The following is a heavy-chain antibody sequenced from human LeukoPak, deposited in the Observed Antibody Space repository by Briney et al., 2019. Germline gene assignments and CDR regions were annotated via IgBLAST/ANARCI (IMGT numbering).Heavy chain of an antibody. CDR1: GYTFTSYA. J-gene: IGHJ4*02. CDR2: INAGNGNT. CDR3: ARDAVDCSSTSCGIFDY. Sequence: GASVKVSCKASGYTFTSYAMHWVRQAPGQRLEWMGWINAGNGNTKYSQKFQGRVTITRDTSASTAYMELSSLRSEDTAVYYCARDAVDCSSTSCGIFDYWGQGTLVTVSS. D-gene: IGHD2-2*01. V-gene: IGHV1-3*01.